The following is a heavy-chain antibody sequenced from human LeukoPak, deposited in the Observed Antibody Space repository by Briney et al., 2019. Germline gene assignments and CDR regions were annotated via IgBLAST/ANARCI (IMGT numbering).Heavy chain of an antibody. CDR1: GFTFSSYA. J-gene: IGHJ4*02. CDR3: VKDRLNYGSGDFDH. D-gene: IGHD3-10*01. Sequence: GGSLRLSCTASGFTFSSYAMSWVRQAPGQRLGGVSAIGTSGETTYYANSVKGRFTISRDSFKNTLYLQMSSLRAEDTAVYYCVKDRLNYGSGDFDHWGQGTQVTVSS. CDR2: IGTSGETT. V-gene: IGHV3-23*01.